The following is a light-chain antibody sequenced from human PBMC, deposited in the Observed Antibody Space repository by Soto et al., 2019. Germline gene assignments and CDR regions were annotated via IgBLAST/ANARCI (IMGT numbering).Light chain of an antibody. CDR2: DVS. CDR1: SSDVGGYNY. V-gene: IGLV2-14*01. CDR3: SSYTSSSTLCV. Sequence: QSALTQPASVSGSPGQSITISCTGTSSDVGGYNYVSWYQQHPGKAPKLMIYDVSNRPSVVSNRFSGSKSGNTASLTISGLQAEDEADYYCSSYTSSSTLCVFGTGTKVTVL. J-gene: IGLJ1*01.